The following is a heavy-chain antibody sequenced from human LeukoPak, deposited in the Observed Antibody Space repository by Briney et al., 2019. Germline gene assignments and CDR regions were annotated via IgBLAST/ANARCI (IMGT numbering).Heavy chain of an antibody. V-gene: IGHV3-23*01. CDR1: GFTLRTYA. Sequence: GGSLRLSCAASGFTLRTYAMNCVRQAPGKGLEWVSGIGVSGSTYYADSVKGRFTISRDNSKNTLYLQINSLRVEDTAVYYCATALLRASTYMDVWGKGTTVTVSS. J-gene: IGHJ6*03. CDR3: ATALLRASTYMDV. D-gene: IGHD1-1*01. CDR2: IGVSGST.